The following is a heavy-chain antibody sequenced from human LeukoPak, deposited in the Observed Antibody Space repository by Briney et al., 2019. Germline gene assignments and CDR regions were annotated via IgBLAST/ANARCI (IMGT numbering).Heavy chain of an antibody. D-gene: IGHD3-22*01. CDR1: GGTFSSHV. CDR3: ARAYDSSSYYYYYMDV. J-gene: IGHJ6*03. Sequence: TSVKVSCKASGGTFSSHVISWVRQAPGQGLEWMGGIIPIFGTANHAQKFQGRVTITADESTSTAYMELSSLRSEDTAVYYCARAYDSSSYYYYYMDVWGKGTTVTISS. CDR2: IIPIFGTA. V-gene: IGHV1-69*13.